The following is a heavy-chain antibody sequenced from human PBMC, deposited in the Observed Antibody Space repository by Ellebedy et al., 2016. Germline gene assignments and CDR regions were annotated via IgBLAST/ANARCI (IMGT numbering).Heavy chain of an antibody. CDR1: GFTFSSYA. V-gene: IGHV3-23*01. J-gene: IGHJ4*02. Sequence: GESLKISCAASGFTFSSYAMSWVRQAPGKGLEWVSAISGSGGSTYYADSVKGRFTISRDNSKNTLYLQMNSLRAEDTAVYYCASLSTLQLWSRMDYWGQGTLVTVSS. CDR3: ASLSTLQLWSRMDY. CDR2: ISGSGGST. D-gene: IGHD5-18*01.